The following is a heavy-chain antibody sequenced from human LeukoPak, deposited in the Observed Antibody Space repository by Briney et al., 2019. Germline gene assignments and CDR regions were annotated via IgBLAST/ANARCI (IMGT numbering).Heavy chain of an antibody. CDR3: ARETLPLPSYFDY. D-gene: IGHD3-10*01. CDR2: IYYSGST. V-gene: IGHV4-31*03. J-gene: IGHJ4*02. CDR1: GGSISSGGYY. Sequence: PSETLSLTCTVSGGSISSGGYYWSWIRQHPGKGLEWIGYIYYSGSTYYNPSLKSRVTISVDTSKNQFSLKLSSVTAADTAVYYCARETLPLPSYFDYWGQGTLVTVSS.